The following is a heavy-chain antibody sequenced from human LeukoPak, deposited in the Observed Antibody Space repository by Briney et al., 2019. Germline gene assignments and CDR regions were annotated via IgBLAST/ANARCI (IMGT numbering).Heavy chain of an antibody. J-gene: IGHJ5*02. CDR3: AREFAIFVVYGGNWFDP. V-gene: IGHV4-61*02. CDR2: IYTSGST. Sequence: SETLSLTCTVSGGSISSSSYYWSWIRQPAGKGLEWIGRIYTSGSTNYNPSLKSRVTISVDTSKNQFSLKLSSVTAADTAVYYCAREFAIFVVYGGNWFDPWGQGTLVTVSS. CDR1: GGSISSSSYY. D-gene: IGHD2-8*02.